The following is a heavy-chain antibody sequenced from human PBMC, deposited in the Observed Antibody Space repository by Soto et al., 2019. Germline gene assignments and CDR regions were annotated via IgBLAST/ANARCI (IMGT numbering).Heavy chain of an antibody. CDR1: GFTFSSYW. CDR3: ARGAIVLVLDVFDI. CDR2: IKQDGSEK. J-gene: IGHJ3*02. D-gene: IGHD3-22*01. Sequence: PGGSLRLSCAASGFTFSSYWMSWVRQALGKGLEWVANIKQDGSEKYYVDSVKGRFTISRDNAKNSLYLQMNSLRAEDTAVYYCARGAIVLVLDVFDIWGQGTMVTVSS. V-gene: IGHV3-7*01.